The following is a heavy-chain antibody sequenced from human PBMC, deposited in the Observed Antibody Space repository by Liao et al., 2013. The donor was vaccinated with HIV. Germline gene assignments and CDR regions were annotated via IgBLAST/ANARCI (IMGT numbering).Heavy chain of an antibody. CDR1: SGPFGAYY. CDR2: VYYSGIT. Sequence: QVHLQQWGTGLLKPSETLSLTCAVYSGPFGAYYWSWIRQPPGKGLEWLGYVYYSGITNFNPSLGGRVSISVDTSKNQFSLRLTSVTVADTAIYYCARGGSGYVLDFWGQGALVTVSS. CDR3: ARGGSGYVLDF. V-gene: IGHV4-34*11. J-gene: IGHJ4*02. D-gene: IGHD5-12*01.